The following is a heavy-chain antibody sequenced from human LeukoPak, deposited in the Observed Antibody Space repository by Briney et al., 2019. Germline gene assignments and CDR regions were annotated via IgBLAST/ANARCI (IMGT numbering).Heavy chain of an antibody. J-gene: IGHJ2*01. D-gene: IGHD3-22*01. CDR2: IYYLGST. V-gene: IGHV4-59*01. CDR3: ARNYYDTPGEFATHWYFDL. CDR1: GFTFSNYW. Sequence: GSLRLSCAAFGFTFSNYWMSWVRQPPGKGLEWIAYIYYLGSTSYSPSLRGRGSISVDTSKNQFSLNLNSVTAADTAIYYCARNYYDTPGEFATHWYFDLWGRGTLVTVSS.